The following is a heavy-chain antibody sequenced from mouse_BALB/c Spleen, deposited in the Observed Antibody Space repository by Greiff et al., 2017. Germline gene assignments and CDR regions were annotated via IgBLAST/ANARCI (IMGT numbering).Heavy chain of an antibody. J-gene: IGHJ1*01. V-gene: IGHV2-2*02. CDR1: GFSLTSYG. CDR2: IWSGGST. CDR3: ARNGDRDV. D-gene: IGHD3-3*01. Sequence: QVQLKESGPGLVQPSQSLSITCTVSGFSLTSYGVHWVRQSPGKGLEWLGVIWSGGSTDYNAAFISRLSISKDNSKSQVFFKMNSLQANDTAIYYCARNGDRDVWGAGTTVTVSS.